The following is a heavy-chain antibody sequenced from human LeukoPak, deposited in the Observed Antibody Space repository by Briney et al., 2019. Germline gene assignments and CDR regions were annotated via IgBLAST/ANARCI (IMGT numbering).Heavy chain of an antibody. CDR2: ISYDGSNK. J-gene: IGHJ4*02. Sequence: QTGRSLRLSCAASGFTFSSYAMHWVRQAPGKGLEWVAVISYDGSNKYYADSVKGRFTISRDNSKNTLYLQMNSLRAEDTAVYYCARIRVGYDSSGSSGDYWGQGTLVTVSS. V-gene: IGHV3-30-3*01. D-gene: IGHD3-22*01. CDR3: ARIRVGYDSSGSSGDY. CDR1: GFTFSSYA.